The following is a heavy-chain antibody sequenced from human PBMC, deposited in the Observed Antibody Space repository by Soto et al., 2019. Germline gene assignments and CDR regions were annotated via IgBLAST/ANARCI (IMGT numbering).Heavy chain of an antibody. Sequence: PSETLSLTCTVSGGSISSYYWSWIRQPAGKGLEWIGGIYTSGSTNYNPSLKSRVTMSVDTSKNQFSLKLSSVTAADTAVYYCARGGYSSGWYGGGYYYYYGMDVWGQGTTVTVSS. CDR1: GGSISSYY. D-gene: IGHD6-19*01. J-gene: IGHJ6*02. CDR2: IYTSGST. CDR3: ARGGYSSGWYGGGYYYYYGMDV. V-gene: IGHV4-4*07.